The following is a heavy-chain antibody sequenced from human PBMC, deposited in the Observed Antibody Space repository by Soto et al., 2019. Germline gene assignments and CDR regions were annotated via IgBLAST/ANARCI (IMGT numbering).Heavy chain of an antibody. CDR3: AKGRSSSSWPTYYYYGMDV. J-gene: IGHJ6*02. Sequence: GGSLRLSCAASGFTFSDYGMHWVRQAPGKGLDWVALISYHGSNEHYADSVKGRFTISRDNSKNTLYLQMNSLRAEDTAVYYCAKGRSSSSWPTYYYYGMDVWGQGTTVTAP. CDR1: GFTFSDYG. D-gene: IGHD6-13*01. V-gene: IGHV3-30*18. CDR2: ISYHGSNE.